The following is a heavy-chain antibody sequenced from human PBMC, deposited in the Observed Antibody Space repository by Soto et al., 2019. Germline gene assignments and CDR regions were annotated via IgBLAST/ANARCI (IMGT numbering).Heavy chain of an antibody. D-gene: IGHD4-4*01. J-gene: IGHJ4*02. V-gene: IGHV3-30-3*01. CDR3: AGGPTSTYYFQY. CDR1: GFTFSSYA. Sequence: HPGGSLRLSCAASGFTFSSYAMHWVRQTPGRGLEWVSVISYHGSIQYYADSVKGRFTISRDNSKNTVSLQMDGLRPEDTAIYYCAGGPTSTYYFQYWGQGALVTVSS. CDR2: ISYHGSIQ.